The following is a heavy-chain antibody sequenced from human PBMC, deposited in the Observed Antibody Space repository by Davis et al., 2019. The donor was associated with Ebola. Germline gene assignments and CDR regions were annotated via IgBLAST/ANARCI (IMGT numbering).Heavy chain of an antibody. Sequence: PGGSLRLSCAASGSTFRSYYMHWVRQVSGKGLVWVSGIDPDGSVISYADSVKGRFTISRDNAKDTVYLQMNSLRAEDSAEYYCATLSYGMDVWGQGTTVTVSS. J-gene: IGHJ6*02. CDR2: IDPDGSVI. CDR3: ATLSYGMDV. CDR1: GSTFRSYY. V-gene: IGHV3-74*01.